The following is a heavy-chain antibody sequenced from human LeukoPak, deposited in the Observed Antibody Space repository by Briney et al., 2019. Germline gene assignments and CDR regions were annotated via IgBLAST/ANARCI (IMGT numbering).Heavy chain of an antibody. V-gene: IGHV3-15*01. CDR3: VKAHSSGWSTRGDAFDI. J-gene: IGHJ3*02. CDR2: IKSKTDGGTT. D-gene: IGHD6-19*01. Sequence: NPGGSLRLSCAASGFTFSNAWMSWVRQAPGKGLEWVGRIKSKTDGGTTDYAAPVKGRFTISRDDSKNTLYLQMNSLRAEDTAVYFCVKAHSSGWSTRGDAFDIWGQGTMVTVSS. CDR1: GFTFSNAW.